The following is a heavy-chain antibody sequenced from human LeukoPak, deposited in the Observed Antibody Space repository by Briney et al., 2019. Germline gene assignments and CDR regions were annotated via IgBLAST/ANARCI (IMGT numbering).Heavy chain of an antibody. V-gene: IGHV4-38-2*02. J-gene: IGHJ4*02. Sequence: PSETLSLTCTVSGYSISSGYYWGWIRQPPGKGLEWIGSIYHSGSTYYNPSLKSRVTISVDTSKNQFSLKVSSVTAADTAVYYCARGQVVGNFDYWGQGTLVTVSS. CDR2: IYHSGST. D-gene: IGHD2-15*01. CDR3: ARGQVVGNFDY. CDR1: GYSISSGYY.